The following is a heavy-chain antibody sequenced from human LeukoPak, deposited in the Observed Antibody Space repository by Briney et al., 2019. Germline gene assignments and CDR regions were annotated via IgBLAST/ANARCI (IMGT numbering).Heavy chain of an antibody. J-gene: IGHJ4*02. CDR1: GFTFSSYA. CDR2: ISGSGGST. CDR3: AKVGPYTYYYDSSGYYPFDY. V-gene: IGHV3-23*01. Sequence: GGSLRLSCAASGFTFSSYAMSWVRQAPGKGLEWVPAISGSGGSTYYADSVKGRFTISRDNSKNTLYLQMNSLRAEDTAVYYCAKVGPYTYYYDSSGYYPFDYWGQGTLVTVSS. D-gene: IGHD3-22*01.